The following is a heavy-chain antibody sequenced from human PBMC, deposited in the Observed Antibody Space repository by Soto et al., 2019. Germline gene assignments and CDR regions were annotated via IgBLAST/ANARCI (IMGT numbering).Heavy chain of an antibody. D-gene: IGHD2-15*01. V-gene: IGHV3-74*01. J-gene: IGHJ4*02. CDR3: AGCYQD. Sequence: EEHLVQSGGGLVQPGGSLRLSCAASGFPFSTYWMHWVRQVPGQGLVWVSRINGDGSSTVYADFVKGRFTISRDNAKNTVYLQMNSLRYDDTAIYYCAGCYQDWGQGALVTVSS. CDR1: GFPFSTYW. CDR2: INGDGSST.